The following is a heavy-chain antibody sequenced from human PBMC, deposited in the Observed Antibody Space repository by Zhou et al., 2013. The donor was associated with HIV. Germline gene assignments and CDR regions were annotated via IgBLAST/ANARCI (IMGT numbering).Heavy chain of an antibody. CDR1: GGSINHYY. CDR2: IFTSGSP. Sequence: QVQLQESGPGLVKPSETLSLTCTVSGGSINHYYWSWIRQPAGKGLEWIGRIFTSGSPNYNPSLNSRVTLSVDTSKNQFSLRLTSVTAADTAIYFCARGTHDYGGNSWFDPWGQGILVTVSS. J-gene: IGHJ5*02. V-gene: IGHV4-4*07. CDR3: ARGTHDYGGNSWFDP. D-gene: IGHD4-17*01.